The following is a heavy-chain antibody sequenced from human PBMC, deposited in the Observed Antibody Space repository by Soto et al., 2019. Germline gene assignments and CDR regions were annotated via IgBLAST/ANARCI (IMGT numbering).Heavy chain of an antibody. CDR1: GYTFTSYY. V-gene: IGHV1-46*01. D-gene: IGHD1-26*01. CDR3: ARAPMTVGAFDF. Sequence: QVQLVQSGAEVKKPGASVKVSCKASGYTFTSYYMHWVRQAPGQGLEWMGIINPSGGSTSKAQKFQCRVILTRDTSTSKVDMELSSLSSEDTAVYLCARAPMTVGAFDFWGQGTMVTVSS. J-gene: IGHJ3*01. CDR2: INPSGGST.